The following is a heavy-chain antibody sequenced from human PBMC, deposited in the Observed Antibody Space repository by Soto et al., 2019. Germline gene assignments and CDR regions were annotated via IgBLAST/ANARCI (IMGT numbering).Heavy chain of an antibody. CDR1: GFTFSSYG. CDR2: ISYDGSNK. D-gene: IGHD4-17*01. V-gene: IGHV3-30*18. CDR3: AKRHVTTVTTFDY. Sequence: QVQLVESGGGVVQPGRSLRLSCAASGFTFSSYGMHWVRQAPGKGLEWVAVISYDGSNKYYADSVKGRFTISRDNSKNTVYLQMNSLRAEDTDVYYCAKRHVTTVTTFDYWGQGTLVTVSS. J-gene: IGHJ4*02.